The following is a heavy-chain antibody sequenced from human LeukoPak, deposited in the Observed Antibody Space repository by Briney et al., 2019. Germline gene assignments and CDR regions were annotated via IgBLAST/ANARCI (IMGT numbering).Heavy chain of an antibody. D-gene: IGHD1-26*01. CDR1: GFTVSSNY. V-gene: IGHV3-53*01. CDR2: IYSGGST. CDR3: AKKSSGIVY. Sequence: GGSLRLSCAASGFTVSSNYMTWVRQAPGKGLEWFSLIYSGGSTHYADSVKGRFTISRDNSKNMLYLQMNSLSAEDTAVYYCAKKSSGIVYWGQGTLVTVSS. J-gene: IGHJ4*02.